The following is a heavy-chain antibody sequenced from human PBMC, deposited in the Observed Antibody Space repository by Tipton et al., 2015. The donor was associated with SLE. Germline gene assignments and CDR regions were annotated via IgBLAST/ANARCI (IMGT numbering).Heavy chain of an antibody. CDR2: INWNGGST. CDR1: GFTFDDYD. CDR3: ARRPGQRGYFDY. D-gene: IGHD3-10*01. J-gene: IGHJ4*02. Sequence: SLRLSCAASGFTFDDYDMSWVRQAPGKGLEWVSGINWNGGSTGYADSVKGRFTISRDNAKNSLYPQMNSLRAEDTALYYCARRPGQRGYFDYWGQGTLVTVSS. V-gene: IGHV3-20*04.